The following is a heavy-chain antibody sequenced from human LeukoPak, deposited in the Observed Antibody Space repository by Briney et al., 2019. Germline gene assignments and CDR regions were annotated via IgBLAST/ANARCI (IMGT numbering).Heavy chain of an antibody. J-gene: IGHJ5*02. CDR1: GYSFSHYG. V-gene: IGHV1-18*01. Sequence: GASVKVSCKASGYSFSHYGLTWVRQAPGQGLEWMGWISVYNGDTHYAQKLQGRVTMTTEASTTTAYMELRSLRSDDTAMYFCARMAPFNWLDVWGQGTLVIVSS. D-gene: IGHD5-24*01. CDR3: ARMAPFNWLDV. CDR2: ISVYNGDT.